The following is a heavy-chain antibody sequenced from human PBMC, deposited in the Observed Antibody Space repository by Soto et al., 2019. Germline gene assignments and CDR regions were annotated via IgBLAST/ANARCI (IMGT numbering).Heavy chain of an antibody. J-gene: IGHJ4*02. CDR2: ISNVERKR. V-gene: IGHV3-30*04. Sequence: QVQLVESGGGVVQPGRSLRLSCAASGFTMSTYTMYWVRQAPGKGLEWVAVISNVERKRYYADSVKGRFTISRDTSKSALYLQMNSLRVEDTAVYYCVGAARLEFDDWGQGTLVTVSS. CDR3: VGAARLEFDD. CDR1: GFTMSTYT. D-gene: IGHD6-6*01.